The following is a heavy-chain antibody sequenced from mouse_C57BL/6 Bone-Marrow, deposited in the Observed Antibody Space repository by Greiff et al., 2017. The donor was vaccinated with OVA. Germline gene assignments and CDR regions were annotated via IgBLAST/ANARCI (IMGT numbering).Heavy chain of an antibody. V-gene: IGHV1-69*01. D-gene: IGHD1-1*01. CDR2: IDPSDSYT. CDR1: GSTFTSYW. CDR3: ARSPIYYYGSSPLAMDY. Sequence: QVQLQQPGAELVMPGASVKLSCKASGSTFTSYWMHWVKQRPGQGLEWIGEIDPSDSYTNYNQKFKGKSTLTVDTSSSTAYMQLSSLTSEDSAVYYCARSPIYYYGSSPLAMDYWGQGTSVTVSS. J-gene: IGHJ4*01.